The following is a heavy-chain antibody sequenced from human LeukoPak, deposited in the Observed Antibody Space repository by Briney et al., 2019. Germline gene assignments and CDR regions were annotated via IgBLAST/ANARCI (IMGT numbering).Heavy chain of an antibody. J-gene: IGHJ4*02. CDR2: ISSSSSYI. D-gene: IGHD3-22*01. CDR3: AREFYDSKPSDY. Sequence: GGSLRLSCAASGFTFSSYSMNWVRQAPGKGLEWVSSISSSSSYIYYADSVKGRFTISRDNAKNSLYLQMNSLRAEDTAVYYCAREFYDSKPSDYWGQGTLVTVSS. V-gene: IGHV3-21*01. CDR1: GFTFSSYS.